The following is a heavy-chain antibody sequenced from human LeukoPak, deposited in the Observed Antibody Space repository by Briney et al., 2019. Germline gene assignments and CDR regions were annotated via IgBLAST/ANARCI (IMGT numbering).Heavy chain of an antibody. CDR2: LYTSGNT. D-gene: IGHD2-21*02. V-gene: IGHV4-4*07. J-gene: IGHJ4*02. CDR1: GYSISSGYY. CDR3: AGMVTFQTNFDF. Sequence: SETLSLTCAVSGYSISSGYYWSWIRQPAGKGLEWVGRLYTSGNTNYNPSLRSRITMSVDTSKNQFSLKLASVTAADTAVYYCAGMVTFQTNFDFWGQGTLVTVSS.